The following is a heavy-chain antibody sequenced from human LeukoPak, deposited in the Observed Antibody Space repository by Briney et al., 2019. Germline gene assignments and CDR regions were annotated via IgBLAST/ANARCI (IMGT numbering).Heavy chain of an antibody. D-gene: IGHD2-15*01. V-gene: IGHV1-18*01. CDR1: VYTFTSSG. CDR3: ARVPGYCSGGSCYHFDY. CDR2: ISAYTGNT. J-gene: IGHJ4*02. Sequence: GASVRISCEGSVYTFTSSGISSVREGPGQGRECMGYISAYTGNTNCAQKLQGRVTMTTDTSTSTAYMKLRSLRSDDTAVYYCARVPGYCSGGSCYHFDYWGQGTLVTVSS.